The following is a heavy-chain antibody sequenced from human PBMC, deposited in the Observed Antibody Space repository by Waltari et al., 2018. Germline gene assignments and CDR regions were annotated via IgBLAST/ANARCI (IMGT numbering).Heavy chain of an antibody. CDR2: IYYSGST. CDR3: ARESPPGYTIDY. J-gene: IGHJ4*02. Sequence: QVQLQESGSGLVKPSETLSLTCTVSGGSISSYYWSWIRQPPGKGLERIGSIYYSGSTYYNPSLKSRVTISVDTSKNQFSLKLSSVTAADTAVYYCARESPPGYTIDYWGQGTLVTVSS. CDR1: GGSISSYY. V-gene: IGHV4-59*12. D-gene: IGHD3-16*02.